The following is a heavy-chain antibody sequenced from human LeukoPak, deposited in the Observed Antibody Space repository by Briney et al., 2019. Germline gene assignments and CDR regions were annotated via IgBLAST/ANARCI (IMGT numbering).Heavy chain of an antibody. CDR1: GGSFSGFY. CDR3: ARGRTTWGTSVLGY. D-gene: IGHD3-16*01. J-gene: IGHJ4*02. CDR2: INHSGCT. V-gene: IGHV4-34*01. Sequence: SETLSLTCAVYGGSFSGFYWTWVRQPPGKGLEWIGEINHSGCTNYNTSLRSRVTISADTSKNQFSLNLTSVTAADTAVYYCARGRTTWGTSVLGYWGQGTLVTVSS.